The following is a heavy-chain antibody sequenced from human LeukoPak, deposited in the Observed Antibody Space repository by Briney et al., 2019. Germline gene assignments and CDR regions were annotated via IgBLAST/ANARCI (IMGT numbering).Heavy chain of an antibody. Sequence: GGSLRLSCAASGFNFNFYSMNWVRQAPGKGLEWVSYISSISSPIYYTDSVKGRFTISRDNARNSMHLQMNSLRDEDTAVYYCARDGSNSGSDFDYWGQGILVTVSS. CDR2: ISSISSPI. V-gene: IGHV3-48*02. J-gene: IGHJ4*02. CDR3: ARDGSNSGSDFDY. D-gene: IGHD5-12*01. CDR1: GFNFNFYS.